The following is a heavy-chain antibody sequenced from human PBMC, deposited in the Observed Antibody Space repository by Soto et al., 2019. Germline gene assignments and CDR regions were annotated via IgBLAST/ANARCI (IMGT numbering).Heavy chain of an antibody. D-gene: IGHD5-18*01. V-gene: IGHV1-3*01. Sequence: ASVKVSCKASGYTLTSYAMHWVRQAPGQRLEWMGWINGGNGDTKYSRKFQDRVTFTRDTSAGTAYMDLSSLTSEDTAVYYCASNQKGPYTGMDVWGQGTTVTVSS. CDR3: ASNQKGPYTGMDV. CDR1: GYTLTSYA. J-gene: IGHJ6*02. CDR2: INGGNGDT.